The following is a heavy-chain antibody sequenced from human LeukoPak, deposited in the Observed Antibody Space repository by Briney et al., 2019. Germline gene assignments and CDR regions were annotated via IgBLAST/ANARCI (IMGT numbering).Heavy chain of an antibody. CDR1: GYSISSGYY. CDR3: AREGTAMVPDAFDI. J-gene: IGHJ3*02. D-gene: IGHD5-18*01. CDR2: IYHSGST. Sequence: PSETLSLTCTVSGYSISSGYYWGWIRQPPGKGLEWIGSIYHSGSTYYNPSLKSRVTISVDTSKNQFSLKLSSVTAADTAVYYCAREGTAMVPDAFDIWGQGTMVTVSS. V-gene: IGHV4-38-2*02.